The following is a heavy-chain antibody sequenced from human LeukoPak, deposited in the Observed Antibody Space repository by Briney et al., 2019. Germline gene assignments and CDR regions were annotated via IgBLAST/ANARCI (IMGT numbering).Heavy chain of an antibody. V-gene: IGHV1-69*05. CDR2: IIPIFGTA. D-gene: IGHD1-26*01. CDR1: GGTFSSYA. Sequence: ASVKVSCKASGGTFSSYAISWVRQAPGQGLEWMGGIIPIFGTANYAQKFQGRVTITTDESTSTAYMELSSLRSEDTAAYYCARDSGSYYVDWFDPWGQGTLVTVSS. CDR3: ARDSGSYYVDWFDP. J-gene: IGHJ5*02.